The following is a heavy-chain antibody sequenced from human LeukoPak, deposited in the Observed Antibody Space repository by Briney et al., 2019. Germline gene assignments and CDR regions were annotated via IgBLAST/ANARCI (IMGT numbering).Heavy chain of an antibody. V-gene: IGHV3-23*01. D-gene: IGHD3-16*01. CDR1: GFTFMTYS. Sequence: PGGSLRLSCVTSGFTFMTYSMIWVRQDPGKGLEWVAGIYGSGRDTFYADSVKGRFTISKDSSRKMLFLQMNSLRAEDTAIYYCASGGRSEKFDYWGQGTLVTVSS. J-gene: IGHJ4*02. CDR3: ASGGRSEKFDY. CDR2: IYGSGRDT.